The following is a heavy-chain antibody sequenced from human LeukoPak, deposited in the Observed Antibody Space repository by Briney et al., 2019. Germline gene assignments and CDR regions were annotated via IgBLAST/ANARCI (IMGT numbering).Heavy chain of an antibody. D-gene: IGHD3-3*01. CDR2: INWNGGST. Sequence: PGGSLRLSCAASGFTFDDYGMSWVRQAPGKGLEWVSGINWNGGSTGYADSVKGRFTISRDNAKNSLYLQMNSLRAEDTALYYCARSGDFWSGYSGIYYYYYMDVWGKGTTVTVSS. V-gene: IGHV3-20*04. J-gene: IGHJ6*03. CDR1: GFTFDDYG. CDR3: ARSGDFWSGYSGIYYYYYMDV.